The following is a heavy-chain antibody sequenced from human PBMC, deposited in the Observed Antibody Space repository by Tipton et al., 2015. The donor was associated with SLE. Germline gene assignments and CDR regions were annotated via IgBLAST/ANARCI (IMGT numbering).Heavy chain of an antibody. J-gene: IGHJ4*02. CDR2: ISSSSSYK. V-gene: IGHV3-21*01. CDR3: ARDMSTVPAAPFDY. CDR1: GFNFNSYT. D-gene: IGHD2-2*01. Sequence: SLRLSCAASGFNFNSYTMIWVRQAPREGLEWVSSISSSSSYKYYADSVKGRFTISRDNAKNSLYLQMNSLRAEDTAVYYCARDMSTVPAAPFDYWGQGTLVTVSS.